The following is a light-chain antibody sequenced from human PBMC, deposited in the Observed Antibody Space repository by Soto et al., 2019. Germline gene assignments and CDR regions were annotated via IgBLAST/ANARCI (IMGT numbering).Light chain of an antibody. CDR1: QSVGSSF. CDR3: QHYGGSPYT. J-gene: IGKJ2*01. Sequence: EIVLTQSPGTLSLSPGERATLSCRASQSVGSSFLAWYQQKPGQAPRLPIYGASSRATGIPDRFSGSGSGTDFTLTISRLEPEDFAVYYCQHYGGSPYTFGQGTKLEIK. CDR2: GAS. V-gene: IGKV3-20*01.